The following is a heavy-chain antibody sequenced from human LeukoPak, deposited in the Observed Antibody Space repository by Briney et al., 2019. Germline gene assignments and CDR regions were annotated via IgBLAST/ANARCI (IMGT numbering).Heavy chain of an antibody. V-gene: IGHV3-7*03. CDR2: IKQDGSEK. Sequence: PGGSLRLSCAASGFTFSSYWMTWVRQAPGKGLEWVASIKQDGSEKYYVDSVKGRFTISRDNAKNSLYLQMNSLRAEDTAVYYCAKSIAAAMYNWFDPWGQGTLVTVSS. J-gene: IGHJ5*02. D-gene: IGHD6-13*01. CDR1: GFTFSSYW. CDR3: AKSIAAAMYNWFDP.